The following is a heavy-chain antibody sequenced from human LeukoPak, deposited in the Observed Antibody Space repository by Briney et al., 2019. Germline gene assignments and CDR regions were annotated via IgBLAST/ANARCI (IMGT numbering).Heavy chain of an antibody. CDR1: GFTFSSYS. J-gene: IGHJ3*02. V-gene: IGHV3-48*01. CDR2: ISSSSSTI. D-gene: IGHD6-19*01. CDR3: ARDGAGEQWPPKICNAFDI. Sequence: GGSLRLSCAASGFTFSSYSMNWVRQAPGKGLEWVSYISSSSSTIYYADSVKGRFTISRDNAKNSLYLQMNSLRAEDTAVYYCARDGAGEQWPPKICNAFDIWGQGTMVTVSS.